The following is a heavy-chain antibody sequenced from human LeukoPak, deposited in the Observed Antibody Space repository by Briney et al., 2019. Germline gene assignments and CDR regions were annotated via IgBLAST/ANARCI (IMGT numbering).Heavy chain of an antibody. J-gene: IGHJ5*02. D-gene: IGHD2-2*01. CDR1: GGSISNSF. V-gene: IGHV4-4*07. CDR2: ISTSGNT. Sequence: SETLSLTCTVAGGSISNSFWSWIRQPAGKGREWIGLISTSGNTNYNPSLKSRVTMSVDTSNKQLSLRLSSVTAADTAVYYCARDLVVPPYNWFDPWGQGTLVTVSS. CDR3: ARDLVVPPYNWFDP.